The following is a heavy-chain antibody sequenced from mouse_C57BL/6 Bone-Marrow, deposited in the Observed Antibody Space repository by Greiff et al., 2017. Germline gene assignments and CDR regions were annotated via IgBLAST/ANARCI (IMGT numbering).Heavy chain of an antibody. Sequence: QVQLQQPGAELVKPGASVKLSCKASGYTFTSYWMHWVKQRPGRGLEWIGGIDPNSGGTKYNEKFKSKATLTVDQPSSTAYMQLSSLTSEDSAVYYSARGGLTGNYFDYWGQGTTLTVSS. D-gene: IGHD4-1*01. CDR1: GYTFTSYW. CDR3: ARGGLTGNYFDY. V-gene: IGHV1-72*01. J-gene: IGHJ2*01. CDR2: IDPNSGGT.